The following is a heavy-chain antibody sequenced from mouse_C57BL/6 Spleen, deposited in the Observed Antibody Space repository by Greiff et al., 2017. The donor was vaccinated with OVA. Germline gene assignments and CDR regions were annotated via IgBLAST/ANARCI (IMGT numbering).Heavy chain of an antibody. Sequence: QVQLTQPGAELVKPGASVKLSCKASGYTFTSYWLHWVKQRPGQGLEWIGMIHPNSGSTNYNEKSKSKATLTVDKSSSTAYMQLSSLTSEDSAVYYCARRDGTGFAYWGQGTLVTVSA. CDR3: ARRDGTGFAY. J-gene: IGHJ3*01. CDR2: IHPNSGST. V-gene: IGHV1-64*01. CDR1: GYTFTSYW. D-gene: IGHD4-1*01.